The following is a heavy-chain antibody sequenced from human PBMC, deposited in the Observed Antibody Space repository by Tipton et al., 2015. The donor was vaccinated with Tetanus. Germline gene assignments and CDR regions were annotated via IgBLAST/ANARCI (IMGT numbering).Heavy chain of an antibody. D-gene: IGHD5-18*01. CDR2: INPSGGST. CDR1: GYAFTRYY. CDR3: ASQGYSYGVGTFDY. J-gene: IGHJ4*02. V-gene: IGHV1-46*01. Sequence: QLVQSGAEVKKPGASVKVSCKASGYAFTRYYMHWVRQAPGQGLEWMGIINPSGGSTTYAQKFQGRVTMTRDTSASTVYMELSSLRSEDTALYYCASQGYSYGVGTFDYWGQGTLVTVSS.